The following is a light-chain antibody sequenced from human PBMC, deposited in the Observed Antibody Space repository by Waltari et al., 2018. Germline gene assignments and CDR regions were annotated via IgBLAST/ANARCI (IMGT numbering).Light chain of an antibody. CDR3: STWDDSLSSPV. CDR2: RND. CDR1: SSDIGPNY. Sequence: QSVLTQPPSASGTPGQRVTISCSGSSSDIGPNYVYWYRPVPGTAPRLIMYRNDQRPIGVPVRFSASKSGTSASLVISGLRSEDEAAYYCSTWDDSLSSPVFGGGTKLTVL. J-gene: IGLJ3*02. V-gene: IGLV1-47*01.